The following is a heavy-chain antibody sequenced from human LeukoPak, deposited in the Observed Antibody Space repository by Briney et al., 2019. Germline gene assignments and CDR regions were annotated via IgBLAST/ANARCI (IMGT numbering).Heavy chain of an antibody. V-gene: IGHV4-31*03. CDR1: GGSISSGGYY. CDR2: IYYSGST. D-gene: IGHD3-3*01. CDR3: ARCLLRFFGADAFDI. Sequence: PSETLPLTCTVSGGSISSGGYYWSWIRQHPGKGLEWIGYIYYSGSTYYNPSLKSRVTISVDTSKNQFSLKLSFVTAADTAVYYCARCLLRFFGADAFDIWGQGTMVTVSS. J-gene: IGHJ3*02.